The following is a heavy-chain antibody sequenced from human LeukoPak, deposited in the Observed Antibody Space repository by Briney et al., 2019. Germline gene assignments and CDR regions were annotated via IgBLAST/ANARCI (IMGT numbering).Heavy chain of an antibody. J-gene: IGHJ4*02. CDR3: AITRDGYNLDFDY. V-gene: IGHV1-69*13. D-gene: IGHD5-24*01. Sequence: SVKVSCKASGGTFSSYAISWVRQAPGQGLEWMGGIIPIFGTANYAQKFQGRVTITADESTSTAYMELSSLRSEDTAVYYCAITRDGYNLDFDYWGQGTLVTVSS. CDR2: IIPIFGTA. CDR1: GGTFSSYA.